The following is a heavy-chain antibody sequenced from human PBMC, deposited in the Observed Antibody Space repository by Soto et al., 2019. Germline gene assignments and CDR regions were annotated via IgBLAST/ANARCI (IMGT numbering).Heavy chain of an antibody. CDR3: ARADSSGWYRYWYFDL. CDR1: GGSFSGYY. J-gene: IGHJ2*01. D-gene: IGHD6-19*01. CDR2: INHSGST. Sequence: PSETLSLTCAVYGGSFSGYYWSWIRQPPGKGLEWIGEINHSGSTNYNPSLKSRVTISVDTSKNQFSLKLSSVTAADTAVYYCARADSSGWYRYWYFDLWGRGTRVTVSS. V-gene: IGHV4-34*01.